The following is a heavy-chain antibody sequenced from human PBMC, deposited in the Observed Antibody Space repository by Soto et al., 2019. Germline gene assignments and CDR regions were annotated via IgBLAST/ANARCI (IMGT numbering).Heavy chain of an antibody. Sequence: QVQLQESGPGLVKPSQTLSLTCTVSGGSISSVGYYWSWIRQHPGKGLEWIGYIYYSGSTYYNPSLKSRVTISVDTSKNHVSLKLSSVTAADTAVYYCARVHVYSGSYYHHRSDFDYWGQGTLVTVSS. CDR1: GGSISSVGYY. CDR3: ARVHVYSGSYYHHRSDFDY. J-gene: IGHJ4*02. V-gene: IGHV4-31*03. CDR2: IYYSGST. D-gene: IGHD1-26*01.